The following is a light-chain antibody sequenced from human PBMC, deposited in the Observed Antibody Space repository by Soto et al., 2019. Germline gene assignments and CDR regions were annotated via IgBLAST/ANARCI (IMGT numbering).Light chain of an antibody. V-gene: IGKV1-39*01. CDR2: AAS. Sequence: TQMTQSASSRSGSLEDEVSIMCGAWQSSSNHLNWYQQKPGKAPKLLIFAASSLQSGVPSRFSGSGSGTDFTLTIRGLQPEDFATYYCQQPISLPITFGQGTRLE. CDR3: QQPISLPIT. CDR1: QSSSNH. J-gene: IGKJ5*01.